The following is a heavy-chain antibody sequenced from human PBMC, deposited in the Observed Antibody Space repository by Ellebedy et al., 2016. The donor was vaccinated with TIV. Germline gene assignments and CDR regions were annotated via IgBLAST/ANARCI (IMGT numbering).Heavy chain of an antibody. J-gene: IGHJ4*02. D-gene: IGHD3-10*01. V-gene: IGHV3-21*04. Sequence: GGSLRLXCAASGFTFSSYSMNWVRQAPGKGLEWVSSISSSSSYIYYADSVKGRFTISRDNAKNSLYLQMNSLRAEDTAVYYCAKDRGSGSGSPVSLWGQGTLVTVSS. CDR1: GFTFSSYS. CDR3: AKDRGSGSGSPVSL. CDR2: ISSSSSYI.